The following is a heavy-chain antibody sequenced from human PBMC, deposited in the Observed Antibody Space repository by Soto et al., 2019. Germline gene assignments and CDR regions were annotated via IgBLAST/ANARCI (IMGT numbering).Heavy chain of an antibody. Sequence: EVQLLESGGGLVQPGGSLRLSCAASGVTFTNFAMNWVRQAPGKGLEWVAGISHSGSSTYYADSVKGRFTVSRDNSMDTLYLQLNSLRADDTAVYYCAKGSWVHHGSEGGYWLDPWGQGTLVTVSS. CDR3: AKGSWVHHGSEGGYWLDP. D-gene: IGHD3-10*01. V-gene: IGHV3-23*01. J-gene: IGHJ5*02. CDR1: GVTFTNFA. CDR2: ISHSGSST.